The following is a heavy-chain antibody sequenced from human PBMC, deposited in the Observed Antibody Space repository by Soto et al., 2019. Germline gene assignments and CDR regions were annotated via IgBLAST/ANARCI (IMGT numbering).Heavy chain of an antibody. V-gene: IGHV3-23*01. CDR1: GFTFSNYA. J-gene: IGHJ4*02. CDR2: ITGSGGGT. D-gene: IGHD6-13*01. Sequence: EVQLLECGGGLVQPGGSLRLSCAASGFTFSNYAMTWVRQAPGKGLEWVSVITGSGGGTYFVDSVKGRFTISRDNSKNTVYLQMNSLRAEDTAGYYCAKRPLTAAGFDYWGPRTLVTVSS. CDR3: AKRPLTAAGFDY.